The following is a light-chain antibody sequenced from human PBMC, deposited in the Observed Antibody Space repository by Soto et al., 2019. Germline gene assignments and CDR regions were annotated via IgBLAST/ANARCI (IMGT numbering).Light chain of an antibody. CDR3: QQYYSTPRT. Sequence: DIVMTQSPDSLAESLGERVTINCKSSQSVLYSANNKNCLAWYQQKPGQPPKLLLYWASTRESGVPDRFSGSGSGTDFTLTISSLQAEDVAVYYCQQYYSTPRTFGQGTKVEIK. CDR1: QSVLYSANNKNC. V-gene: IGKV4-1*01. J-gene: IGKJ1*01. CDR2: WAS.